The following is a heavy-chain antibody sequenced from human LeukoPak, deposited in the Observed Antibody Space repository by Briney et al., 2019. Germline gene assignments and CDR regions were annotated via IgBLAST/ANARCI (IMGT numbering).Heavy chain of an antibody. CDR2: ISAYNGNT. CDR3: ARDGGYCSSTSCRRFDY. CDR1: GYTFTSYG. V-gene: IGHV1-18*01. Sequence: ASVKVSCKASGYTFTSYGISWVRQAPGQGLEWMGWISAYNGNTNYAQKLQGRVTMTTDTSTSTACMELRSLRSDDTAVYYCARDGGYCSSTSCRRFDYWGQGTLVTVSS. D-gene: IGHD2-2*01. J-gene: IGHJ4*02.